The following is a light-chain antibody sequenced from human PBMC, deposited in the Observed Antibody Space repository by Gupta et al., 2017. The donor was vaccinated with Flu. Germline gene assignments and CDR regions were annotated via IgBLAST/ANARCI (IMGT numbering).Light chain of an antibody. Sequence: PATLSVSPGERATLTCRASQNVSSYLTWYQQKPGQAPKLLIFDASTRATGIPSRFSGSGSGTEFTFTISSLQSEDFAIYYCQQYDNCPYTFGQGTKLEIK. CDR2: DAS. CDR1: QNVSSY. V-gene: IGKV3-15*01. J-gene: IGKJ2*01. CDR3: QQYDNCPYT.